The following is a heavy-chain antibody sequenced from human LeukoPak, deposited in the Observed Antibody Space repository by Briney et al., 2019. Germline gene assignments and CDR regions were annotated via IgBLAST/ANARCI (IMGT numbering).Heavy chain of an antibody. CDR1: GYSFTSYW. D-gene: IGHD3-10*01. CDR2: IYPRDSDT. CDR3: ARHDNYYGSGTYYPPIDY. V-gene: IGHV5-51*01. Sequence: GESLKISCKGSGYSFTSYWIGWVRQMPGKGLEWVGMIYPRDSDTRYSSSFQGQVTTSADKSISTAYLQWSSLKASDIAMYYCARHDNYYGSGTYYPPIDYWGQGTLITVSS. J-gene: IGHJ4*02.